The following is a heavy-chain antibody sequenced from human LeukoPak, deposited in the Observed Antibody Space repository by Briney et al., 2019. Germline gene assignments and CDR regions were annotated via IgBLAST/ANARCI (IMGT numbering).Heavy chain of an antibody. J-gene: IGHJ4*02. Sequence: GGSLRLSCAVSGGTFSDYYMSWIRQAPGKGLEWVSYISSSATTIYYADSVKGRFTISRDNAKSSLYLQMNSLRVEDTAVYYCARAIPDYYDSSGYYYFDYWGQGTLVTVSS. CDR2: ISSSATTI. CDR1: GGTFSDYY. V-gene: IGHV3-11*01. CDR3: ARAIPDYYDSSGYYYFDY. D-gene: IGHD3-22*01.